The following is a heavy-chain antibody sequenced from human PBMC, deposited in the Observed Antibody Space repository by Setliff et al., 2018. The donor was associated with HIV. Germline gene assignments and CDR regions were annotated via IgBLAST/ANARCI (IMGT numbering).Heavy chain of an antibody. J-gene: IGHJ3*02. D-gene: IGHD3-22*01. CDR2: IKQDGCEK. CDR3: ARGDFYDSSGYFTDAFGI. Sequence: GGSLRLSCAASGFTFSSYWMSWVRQAPGKGLEWMANIKQDGCEKYYVDSVKGRFTISRDNAKNSLYLQMNSLRAEDTAVYYCARGDFYDSSGYFTDAFGIWGQGTMVTVSS. CDR1: GFTFSSYW. V-gene: IGHV3-7*03.